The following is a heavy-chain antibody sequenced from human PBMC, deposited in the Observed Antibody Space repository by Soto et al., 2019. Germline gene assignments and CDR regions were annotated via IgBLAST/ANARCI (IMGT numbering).Heavy chain of an antibody. CDR1: GFTFSSYG. J-gene: IGHJ6*02. CDR2: ISYDGSNK. V-gene: IGHV3-30*18. CDR3: AKDLDYSDYYYYYGMDV. Sequence: QVQLVESGGGVVQPGRSLRLSCAASGFTFSSYGMHWVRQAPGKGLEWVAVISYDGSNKYYADSVKGRFIISRDNSKNTLYLQMNSLRAEDTAVYYCAKDLDYSDYYYYYGMDVWGQGTTVTVSS. D-gene: IGHD4-17*01.